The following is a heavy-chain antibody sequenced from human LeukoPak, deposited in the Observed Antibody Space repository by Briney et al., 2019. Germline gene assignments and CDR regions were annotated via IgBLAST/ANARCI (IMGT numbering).Heavy chain of an antibody. CDR1: GFTFSSYS. Sequence: GGSLRLSCAASGFTFSSYSMNWVRQAPGKGLEWVSSIVGSAGTTSHADSVKGRFTISRDNSKNTLYLQMNSLRAEDTAVYYCAKDDDSSVYYYPDYWGQGSLVTVSS. CDR2: IVGSAGTT. D-gene: IGHD3-22*01. V-gene: IGHV3-23*01. CDR3: AKDDDSSVYYYPDY. J-gene: IGHJ4*02.